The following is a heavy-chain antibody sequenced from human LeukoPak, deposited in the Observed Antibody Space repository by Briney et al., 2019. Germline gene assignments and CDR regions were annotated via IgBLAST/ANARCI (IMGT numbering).Heavy chain of an antibody. CDR1: GYTLTSYG. CDR2: ISAYNGNT. Sequence: ASVKVSCKASGYTLTSYGISWVRQAPEQGLEWMGWISAYNGNTNHAQKLQGRVTMTTDTSTSTAYMELRSLRSDDTAVYYCARDSGGSYLGVLFDYWGQGTLVTVSS. CDR3: ARDSGGSYLGVLFDY. V-gene: IGHV1-18*01. J-gene: IGHJ4*02. D-gene: IGHD1-26*01.